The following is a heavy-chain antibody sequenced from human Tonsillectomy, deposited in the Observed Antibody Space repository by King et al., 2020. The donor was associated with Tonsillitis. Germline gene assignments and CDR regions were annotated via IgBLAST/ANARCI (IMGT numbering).Heavy chain of an antibody. CDR2: ISSSSSYI. J-gene: IGHJ4*02. Sequence: VQLVESGGGLVKPGGSLRLSCAASGFTFSSYSMNWVRQAPGKGLEWVSSISSSSSYIFYADSVKGRFTISRDNAKNSLYLQMNSQRAEDTAVYYCARGGSPGGWYLDYWGQGTLVTVSS. V-gene: IGHV3-21*01. CDR3: ARGGSPGGWYLDY. CDR1: GFTFSSYS. D-gene: IGHD6-19*01.